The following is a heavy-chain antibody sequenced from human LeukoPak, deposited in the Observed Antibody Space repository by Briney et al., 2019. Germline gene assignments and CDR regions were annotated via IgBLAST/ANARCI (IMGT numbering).Heavy chain of an antibody. V-gene: IGHV4-59*11. D-gene: IGHD3-3*01. CDR2: IYHSGST. Sequence: RSETLSLPCTVSGGSISSHYWSWIRQPPGKGLEWIGYIYHSGSTNYNPSLDSRVTISVDTSKNQFSLNLRSVTAADTAVYYCARDVVLVTTPGVDPRDYWLDPCGQGALVTVSS. CDR1: GGSISSHY. J-gene: IGHJ5*02. CDR3: ARDVVLVTTPGVDPRDYWLDP.